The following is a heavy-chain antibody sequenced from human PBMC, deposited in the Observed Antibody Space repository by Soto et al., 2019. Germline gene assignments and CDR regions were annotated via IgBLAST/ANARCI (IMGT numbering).Heavy chain of an antibody. V-gene: IGHV4-34*01. CDR1: GGSFSGYY. CDR2: INHSGST. Sequence: PSETLSLTCAVYGGSFSGYYWSWIRQPPGKGLEWIGEINHSGSTNYNPSLKSRVTISVDTSKNQFSLKLSSVTAADTAVYYCARVPTEYYDFWSGYYSTWFDSWGQGTLVTVSS. J-gene: IGHJ5*01. CDR3: ARVPTEYYDFWSGYYSTWFDS. D-gene: IGHD3-3*01.